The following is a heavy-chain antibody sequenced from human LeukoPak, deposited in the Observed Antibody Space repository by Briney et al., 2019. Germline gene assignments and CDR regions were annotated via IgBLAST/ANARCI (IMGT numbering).Heavy chain of an antibody. D-gene: IGHD3-10*01. CDR1: GGSFSHYY. CDR2: IHHSGTT. CDR3: APPDLVDYYFDY. Sequence: PSETLSLTCVVYGGSFSHYYWTWIRQAPGKGLEWIGEIHHSGTTNYNPSLKSRLTISIDTSRNQFSLKLNSVTAADTAVYYCAPPDLVDYYFDYWGQGALVTGSA. J-gene: IGHJ4*02. V-gene: IGHV4-34*01.